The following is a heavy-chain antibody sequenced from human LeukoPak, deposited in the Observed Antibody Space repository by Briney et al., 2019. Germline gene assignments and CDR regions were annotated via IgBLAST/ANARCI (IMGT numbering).Heavy chain of an antibody. D-gene: IGHD4-23*01. Sequence: GGSLRLSCEASGFTFSNAWMSWVRRAPGKGLEWVGRIKTKTEGGTTDYAAPVKGRFTISRDDSKNTLYLQMNSLKTEDTAVYYCTTWWTTVVMGSCWGQGTLVTVSS. J-gene: IGHJ4*02. CDR1: GFTFSNAW. CDR3: TTWWTTVVMGSC. V-gene: IGHV3-15*01. CDR2: IKTKTEGGTT.